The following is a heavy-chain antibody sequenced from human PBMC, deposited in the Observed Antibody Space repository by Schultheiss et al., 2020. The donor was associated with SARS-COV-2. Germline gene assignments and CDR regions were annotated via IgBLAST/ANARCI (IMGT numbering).Heavy chain of an antibody. V-gene: IGHV3-7*01. D-gene: IGHD2-2*01. J-gene: IGHJ6*02. CDR1: GFTFSSYW. Sequence: GGSLRLSCAASGFTFSSYWMSWVRQAPGKGLAWVANIKQDGSEKYYVDSVKGRFTISRDNAKNSLYLQMNSLRAEDTAVYYCARKRVVVVPAALYYYYYGMDVWGQGTTVTVSS. CDR2: IKQDGSEK. CDR3: ARKRVVVVPAALYYYYYGMDV.